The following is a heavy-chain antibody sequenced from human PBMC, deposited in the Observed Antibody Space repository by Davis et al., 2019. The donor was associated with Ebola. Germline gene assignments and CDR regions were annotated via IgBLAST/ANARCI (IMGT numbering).Heavy chain of an antibody. Sequence: ASVKVSCKVSGYTLTDLSMHWVRQAPGKGLEWMGGFDPEDGETIYAQKFQGRVTMTEDTSTDTAYMELSSLRSEDTAVYYCATDSMTTVTFVYWGQGTLVTVSS. J-gene: IGHJ4*02. D-gene: IGHD4-17*01. V-gene: IGHV1-24*01. CDR1: GYTLTDLS. CDR3: ATDSMTTVTFVY. CDR2: FDPEDGET.